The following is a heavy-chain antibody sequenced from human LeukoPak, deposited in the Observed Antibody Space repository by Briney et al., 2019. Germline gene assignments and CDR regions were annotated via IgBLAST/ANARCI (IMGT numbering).Heavy chain of an antibody. Sequence: ASVRVSCKASGYTFTGYYLHWVRQAPGQGLGWMGWINPNSGVTNYAQKFQGSVSMTRDTSISTAYMDLSRLNFDDTAVYYCAKVGHPTDIVLVPAAHSDLGTFDHWGQGTLVTVSS. D-gene: IGHD2-8*02. J-gene: IGHJ4*02. CDR1: GYTFTGYY. CDR2: INPNSGVT. V-gene: IGHV1-2*02. CDR3: AKVGHPTDIVLVPAAHSDLGTFDH.